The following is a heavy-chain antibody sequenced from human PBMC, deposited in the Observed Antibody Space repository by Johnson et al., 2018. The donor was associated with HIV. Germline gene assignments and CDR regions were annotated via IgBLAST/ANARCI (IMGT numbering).Heavy chain of an antibody. CDR3: ARPRPRSAFDI. V-gene: IGHV3-33*01. D-gene: IGHD6-6*01. CDR2: IWYDGSNK. J-gene: IGHJ3*02. Sequence: QVQLVESGGGVVQPGRSLRLSCAASGFTFSSYGMHWVRQAPGKGLEWVAVIWYDGSNKYYADSVKGRFTISRDNSKITLYLQMSSLRVEDTAVYYCARPRPRSAFDIWGQGTMVTVSS. CDR1: GFTFSSYG.